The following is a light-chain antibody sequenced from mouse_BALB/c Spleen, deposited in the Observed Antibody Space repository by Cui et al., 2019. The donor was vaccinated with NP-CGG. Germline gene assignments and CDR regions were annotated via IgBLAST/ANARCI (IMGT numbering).Light chain of an antibody. V-gene: IGLV1*01. CDR2: GTN. CDR1: TGAVTTSKY. Sequence: VVSQEAALTTSPGETVTLTCRSSTGAVTTSKYANWVQEKSDHLFTGLIGGTNNRAPGVPARFSGSLIGDKAALTITGAQTEDEAIYFCALWYSNHWVFGGGTKLTVL. J-gene: IGLJ1*01. CDR3: ALWYSNHWV.